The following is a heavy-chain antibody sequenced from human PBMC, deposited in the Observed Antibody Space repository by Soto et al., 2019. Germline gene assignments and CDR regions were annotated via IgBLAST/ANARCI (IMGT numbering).Heavy chain of an antibody. CDR1: GFIFNEYG. V-gene: IGHV3-33*03. Sequence: GGSLRVSCAASGFIFNEYGMHWGRQAPGEGLEWVAVIWYDGSNKYYADSVKGRFTFSRDNSKNTMSLQMNSLRVEDTAVYYCARWGCSGSNCNLNQRSFDLWGQGTLVTVSS. CDR2: IWYDGSNK. J-gene: IGHJ4*02. CDR3: ARWGCSGSNCNLNQRSFDL. D-gene: IGHD2-15*01.